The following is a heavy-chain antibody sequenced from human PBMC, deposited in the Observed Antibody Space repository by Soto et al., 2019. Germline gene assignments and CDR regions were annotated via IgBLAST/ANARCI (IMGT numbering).Heavy chain of an antibody. D-gene: IGHD2-2*01. CDR1: GFPFSSYG. CDR2: IWYDGSNK. J-gene: IGHJ5*02. CDR3: ARDRPYCSSTSCYVIRAGWFDP. Sequence: PGGSLRLSCAASGFPFSSYGVHWVRQAPGKGLEWVAVIWYDGSNKYYADSVKGRFTISRDNSKNTLYLQMNSLRAEDTAVYYCARDRPYCSSTSCYVIRAGWFDPWGQGTLVTVSS. V-gene: IGHV3-33*01.